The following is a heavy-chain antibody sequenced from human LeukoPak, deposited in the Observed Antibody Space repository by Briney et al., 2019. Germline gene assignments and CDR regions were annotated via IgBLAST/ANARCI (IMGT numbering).Heavy chain of an antibody. V-gene: IGHV5-51*01. CDR3: ARHSSYTSGWPLDY. D-gene: IGHD6-19*01. CDR2: IYIGDFDT. Sequence: GESLKISCQAFGYTFSDHWIVWVRQMPGKGLEWMGVIYIGDFDTRYNPSFQGQVTISADKSINTAYLQWSSLKASDSTMYFCARHSSYTSGWPLDYWGQGTLVTVSS. J-gene: IGHJ4*02. CDR1: GYTFSDHW.